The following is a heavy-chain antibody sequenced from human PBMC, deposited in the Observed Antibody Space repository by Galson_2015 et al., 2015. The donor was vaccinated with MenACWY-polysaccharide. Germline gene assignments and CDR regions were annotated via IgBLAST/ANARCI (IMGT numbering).Heavy chain of an antibody. J-gene: IGHJ3*02. CDR3: AKDTGPGEYAYSWGTFDI. CDR1: GFTFSSYA. Sequence: SLRLSCAASGFTFSSYAMRWVRQAPGKGLEWVSGVSASGGSTVYTDSAKGRFTMSRDNSKRSLYLQMNSLRAEDTAVYYCAKDTGPGEYAYSWGTFDIGGRGTMVTVSS. CDR2: VSASGGST. D-gene: IGHD3-10*01. V-gene: IGHV3-23*01.